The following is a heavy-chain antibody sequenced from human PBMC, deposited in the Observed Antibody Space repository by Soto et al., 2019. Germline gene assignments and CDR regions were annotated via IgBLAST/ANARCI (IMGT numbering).Heavy chain of an antibody. D-gene: IGHD3-10*01. Sequence: PGGSLRLSCAASGFTFSSYAMSWVRQAPGKGLEWVSAISGSGGSTYYADSVKGRFTISRDNSKNTLYLQMNSLRAEDTAVYYCAKSARYVGATMVRLFMPMSYYYYMDVCGKQSTVPVS. CDR1: GFTFSSYA. CDR3: AKSARYVGATMVRLFMPMSYYYYMDV. V-gene: IGHV3-23*01. J-gene: IGHJ6*03. CDR2: ISGSGGST.